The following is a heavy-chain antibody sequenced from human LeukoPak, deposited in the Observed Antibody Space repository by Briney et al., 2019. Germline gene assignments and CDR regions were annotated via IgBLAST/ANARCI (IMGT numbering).Heavy chain of an antibody. V-gene: IGHV4-31*03. J-gene: IGHJ4*02. CDR2: IYYSGST. CDR3: ARVTMVRGVILYGYYFDY. Sequence: SETLSLTCTVSGGSISSGGYYWSWIRQHPGKGLEWVGYIYYSGSTYYNPSLKSRVTISVDTSKNQFSLKLSSVTAADTAVYYCARVTMVRGVILYGYYFDYWGQGTLVTVSS. D-gene: IGHD3-10*01. CDR1: GGSISSGGYY.